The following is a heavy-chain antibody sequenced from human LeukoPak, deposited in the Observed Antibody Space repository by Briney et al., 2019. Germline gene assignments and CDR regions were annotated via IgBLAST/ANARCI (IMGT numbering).Heavy chain of an antibody. CDR2: IHSNGGST. CDR3: GRDRFMHASGSGSYYKAAGCFDP. D-gene: IGHD3-10*01. J-gene: IGHJ5*02. Sequence: PGGSLRLSCAASGFTLDDYGIGWVRPAPGEGRGWDCGIHSNGGSTGYADSGEGPSTISRDNAKKSLYLQMNSLRAEDAALYNCGRDRFMHASGSGSYYKAAGCFDPWGQGNLVTVSS. CDR1: GFTLDDYG. V-gene: IGHV3-20*01.